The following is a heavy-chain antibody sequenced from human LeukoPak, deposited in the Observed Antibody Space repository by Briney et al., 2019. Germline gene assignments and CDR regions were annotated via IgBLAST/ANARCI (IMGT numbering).Heavy chain of an antibody. CDR2: VSYDGSNK. V-gene: IGHV3-30-3*01. Sequence: GRSLRPSCAASGFTFSSYAMHWVRQAPGKGLEWVAVVSYDGSNKYYADSVKGRFTISRDNSKNTLYLQMNSLRAEDTAVYYCARDPGGSYVYDRCGCCYFDYWGQGTLVTVSS. CDR1: GFTFSSYA. J-gene: IGHJ4*02. D-gene: IGHD3-22*01. CDR3: ARDPGGSYVYDRCGCCYFDY.